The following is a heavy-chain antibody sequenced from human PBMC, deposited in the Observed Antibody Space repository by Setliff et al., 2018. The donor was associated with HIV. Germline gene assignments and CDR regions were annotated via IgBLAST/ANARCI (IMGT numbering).Heavy chain of an antibody. D-gene: IGHD5-18*01. CDR3: GRLSETAMASFDS. Sequence: PSETLSLTCAVSGGSVSSSNWWSWVRQPPGKGLEWIGYIYKSGTTNYSSSLKSRVTISADPSKNQFSLKLTSVTAADTAVYYCGRLSETAMASFDSWGQGTLVTVSS. CDR2: IYKSGTT. J-gene: IGHJ4*02. V-gene: IGHV4-4*02. CDR1: GGSVSSSNW.